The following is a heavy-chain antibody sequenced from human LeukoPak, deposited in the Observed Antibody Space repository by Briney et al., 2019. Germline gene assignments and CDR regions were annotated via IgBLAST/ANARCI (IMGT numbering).Heavy chain of an antibody. V-gene: IGHV3-21*01. CDR3: ARDFPDSSSWSRGDY. CDR2: ISSSSSYI. D-gene: IGHD6-13*01. Sequence: GRSLRLSCAASGFTFSSYSMNWVRQAPGKGLEWVSSISSSSSYIYYADSVKGRFTISRDNAKNSLYLQMNSLRAEDTAVYYCARDFPDSSSWSRGDYWGQGTLVTVSS. J-gene: IGHJ4*02. CDR1: GFTFSSYS.